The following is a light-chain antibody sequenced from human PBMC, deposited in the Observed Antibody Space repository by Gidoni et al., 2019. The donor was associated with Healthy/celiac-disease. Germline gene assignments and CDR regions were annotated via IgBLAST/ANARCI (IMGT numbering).Light chain of an antibody. J-gene: IGKJ1*01. CDR3: QQSYSTWWT. CDR1: QSISRY. CDR2: ASS. V-gene: IGKV1-39*01. Sequence: DIPMTQSPSSLSASVGDRVTIPCRASQSISRYLNWYQQKPGKAPKLLIHASSRLQSGVPSRFSGSGSGTDFTLTISSLQPEDFATYYCQQSYSTWWTLGQGTKVEIK.